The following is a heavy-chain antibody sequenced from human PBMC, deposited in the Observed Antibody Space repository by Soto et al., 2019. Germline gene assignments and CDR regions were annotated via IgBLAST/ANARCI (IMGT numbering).Heavy chain of an antibody. CDR2: IIPIFGTA. J-gene: IGHJ4*02. V-gene: IGHV1-69*12. D-gene: IGHD6-13*01. Sequence: QVQLVQSGAEVKKPGSSVKVSCKASGGTFSSYAISWVRQAPGQGLEWMGGIIPIFGTANYAQKFQGRVTITADESTSTAYMGLSSLRSEDTAVYYCAREGGYSSSWSWDYFDYWGQGTLVTVSS. CDR1: GGTFSSYA. CDR3: AREGGYSSSWSWDYFDY.